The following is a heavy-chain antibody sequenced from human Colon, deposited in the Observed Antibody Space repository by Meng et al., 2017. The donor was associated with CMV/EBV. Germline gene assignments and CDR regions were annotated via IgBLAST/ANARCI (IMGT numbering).Heavy chain of an antibody. D-gene: IGHD6-19*01. CDR1: GYTFTNYY. CDR3: ARTDAESSGWYGGLDY. V-gene: IGHV1-46*01. CDR2: INSSGGST. Sequence: ASVKVSCKASGYTFTNYYMLWVRQAPGQGYEWMGVINSSGGSTSHAQKFQGRLTMTRDTSTSTVYMELSSLRSEDTAVYYCARTDAESSGWYGGLDYWGQGTLVTVSS. J-gene: IGHJ4*02.